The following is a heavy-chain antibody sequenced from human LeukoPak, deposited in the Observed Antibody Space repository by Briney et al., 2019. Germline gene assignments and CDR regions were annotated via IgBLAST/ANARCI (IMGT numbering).Heavy chain of an antibody. CDR3: ARDTTTYCSSTSCYNWFDP. V-gene: IGHV1-18*01. J-gene: IGHJ5*02. D-gene: IGHD2-2*01. CDR2: ISAYNGNT. Sequence: ASVKVSCKASGYTFTSYGISWVRQAPGQGLEWMRWISAYNGNTNYAQKLQGRVTMTTDTSTSTAYMELRSLRSDDTAVYYCARDTTTYCSSTSCYNWFDPWGQGTLVTVSS. CDR1: GYTFTSYG.